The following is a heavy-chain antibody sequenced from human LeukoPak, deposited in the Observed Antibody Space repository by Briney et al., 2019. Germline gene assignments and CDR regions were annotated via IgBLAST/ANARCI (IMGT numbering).Heavy chain of an antibody. V-gene: IGHV1-8*02. CDR1: GGTFSSYA. D-gene: IGHD1-7*01. Sequence: GSSVKVSCKASGGTFSSYAISWVRQAPGQGLEWMGWMNPNSGNTGYAQKFQGRVTMTRNTSISTAYMELSSLRSEDTAVYYCARKRNYGPNWFDPWGQGTLVTVSS. J-gene: IGHJ5*02. CDR3: ARKRNYGPNWFDP. CDR2: MNPNSGNT.